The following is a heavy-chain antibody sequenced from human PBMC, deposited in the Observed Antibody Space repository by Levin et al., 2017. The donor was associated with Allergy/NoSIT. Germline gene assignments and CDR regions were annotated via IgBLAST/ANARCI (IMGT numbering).Heavy chain of an antibody. CDR3: ARDSRAMVAATNNWFDP. J-gene: IGHJ5*02. CDR1: GFTFSDYY. V-gene: IGHV3-11*01. CDR2: ISSSGNTI. D-gene: IGHD2-15*01. Sequence: GGSLRLSCAASGFTFSDYYMSWIRQAPGKGLEWVSYISSSGNTIYYADSVKGRFTISRDNAKNSLYLQMNSLRAEDTAVYYCARDSRAMVAATNNWFDPWGQGTLVTVSS.